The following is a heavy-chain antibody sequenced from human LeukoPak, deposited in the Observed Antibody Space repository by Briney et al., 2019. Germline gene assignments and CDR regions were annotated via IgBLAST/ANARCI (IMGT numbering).Heavy chain of an antibody. J-gene: IGHJ4*02. CDR3: AREGRDYYDILTGYYRGPLGY. D-gene: IGHD3-9*01. V-gene: IGHV3-30*19. CDR2: IWYDGSNK. Sequence: PGGSLRLSCAASGFTFSSYGMHWVRQAPGKGLEWVAVIWYDGSNKYYADSVKGRFTISRDNSKNTLYLQMNSLRAEDTAVYYCAREGRDYYDILTGYYRGPLGYWGQGTLVTVSS. CDR1: GFTFSSYG.